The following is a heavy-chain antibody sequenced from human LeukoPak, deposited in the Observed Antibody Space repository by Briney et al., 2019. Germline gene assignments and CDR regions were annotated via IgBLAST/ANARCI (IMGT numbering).Heavy chain of an antibody. CDR1: GGSIRSYY. Sequence: SETLSLTXTVSGGSIRSYYWSWIRQPPGKGLEWIGYIYYSGSTNYNPSLKSRVTISVDTSKNQFSLKLSSVTAADTAVYYCARREISSGYVYYFDYWGQGTLVTGSS. D-gene: IGHD3-22*01. CDR3: ARREISSGYVYYFDY. V-gene: IGHV4-59*01. J-gene: IGHJ4*02. CDR2: IYYSGST.